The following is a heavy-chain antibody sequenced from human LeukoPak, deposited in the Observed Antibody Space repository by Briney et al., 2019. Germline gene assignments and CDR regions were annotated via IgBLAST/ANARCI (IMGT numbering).Heavy chain of an antibody. CDR3: ARDLFVVLPTL. Sequence: GGSLRLSCAASGFTFSIYYMTWVRQAPGKGLEWASSISTSGAYIYYADSVKGRFTISRDNAKNSLYLQMNSLRAEDTAVYYCARDLFVVLPTLWGQGTLVTVSS. CDR2: ISTSGAYI. CDR1: GFTFSIYY. J-gene: IGHJ4*02. V-gene: IGHV3-21*01. D-gene: IGHD2-2*01.